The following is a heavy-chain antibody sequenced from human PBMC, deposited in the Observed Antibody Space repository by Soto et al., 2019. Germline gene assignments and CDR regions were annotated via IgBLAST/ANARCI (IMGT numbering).Heavy chain of an antibody. CDR1: GGTFSSHT. Sequence: QVQLVQSGAEVKKPGSPVKVSCKASGGTFSSHTISWVRQAPGQGLEWMGRIIPILGVANYAQKFQGRVTITADKSTSTAYMELNSLRSEDTAVYYCAKGNSYGSVHDYWGQGTLVTVSS. CDR2: IIPILGVA. V-gene: IGHV1-69*02. J-gene: IGHJ4*02. CDR3: AKGNSYGSVHDY. D-gene: IGHD5-18*01.